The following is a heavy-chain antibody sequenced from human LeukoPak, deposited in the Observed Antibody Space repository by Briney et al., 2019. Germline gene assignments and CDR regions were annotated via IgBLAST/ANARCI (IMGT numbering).Heavy chain of an antibody. D-gene: IGHD6-13*01. CDR2: INPNSGGT. CDR3: ARPMGSSSWYYFDY. CDR1: GYTFTGYY. V-gene: IGHV1-2*02. J-gene: IGHJ4*02. Sequence: ASVKVSCKASGYTFTGYYMHWVRQAPGQGLEWMGWINPNSGGTNYAQKFQGRVTMTRDTSISTAYMELSRLRSDDTAVYYCARPMGSSSWYYFDYWGRGTLVTVSS.